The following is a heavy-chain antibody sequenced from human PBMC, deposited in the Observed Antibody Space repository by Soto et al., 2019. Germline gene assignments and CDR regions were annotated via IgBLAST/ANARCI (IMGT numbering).Heavy chain of an antibody. Sequence: ASVKVSCKASGYTFTGYYMHWVRQAPGQGLEWMGWINPNSGGTNYAQKFQGWVTMTRDTSISTAYMELSRLRSDDTAVYYCARVGGTTHADYDAFDIWGQGTMVTVSS. CDR1: GYTFTGYY. CDR3: ARVGGTTHADYDAFDI. J-gene: IGHJ3*02. V-gene: IGHV1-2*04. D-gene: IGHD1-26*01. CDR2: INPNSGGT.